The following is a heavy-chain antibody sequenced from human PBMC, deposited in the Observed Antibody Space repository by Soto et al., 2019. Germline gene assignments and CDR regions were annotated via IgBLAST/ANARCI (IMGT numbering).Heavy chain of an antibody. V-gene: IGHV3-11*01. Sequence: PGGSLRLSCAASGFTFRDYYMSWIRQAPGKGLEWVSYISSIGSTIYYADSVKGRFTISRYNPKNSLYLQMNSLRAEDTAVYYCASTTFDYYLVFWGEGIIVTFSS. D-gene: IGHD3-3*01. CDR1: GFTFRDYY. J-gene: IGHJ6*03. CDR3: ASTTFDYYLVF. CDR2: ISSIGSTI.